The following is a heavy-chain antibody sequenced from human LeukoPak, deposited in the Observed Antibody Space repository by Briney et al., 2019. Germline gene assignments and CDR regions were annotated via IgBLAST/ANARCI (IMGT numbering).Heavy chain of an antibody. Sequence: GGSLRLSCAASGFTFSNYAMSWVRQAPGKGPEWVSSISGSGGSTFYADSVKGRFTISRDNSKNTLYLQVNSLRSEDTAVYYCATKSPYGGADYWGQGALVTVSS. V-gene: IGHV3-23*01. CDR1: GFTFSNYA. CDR2: ISGSGGST. J-gene: IGHJ4*02. D-gene: IGHD4-23*01. CDR3: ATKSPYGGADY.